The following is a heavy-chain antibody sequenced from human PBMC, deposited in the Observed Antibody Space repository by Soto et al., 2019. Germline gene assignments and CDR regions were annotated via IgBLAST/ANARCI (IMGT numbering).Heavy chain of an antibody. Sequence: QVQLVESGGTLVQPGGSLRLSCAASGFRFSDYFMNWIRQAPGKRLEWLSYISGSGDTIFYADSVKGRFTISRDNAKNSLYLQMDSLRADDTAVYYCARRSTMVTDFDYWGQGTLVAVSS. V-gene: IGHV3-11*01. J-gene: IGHJ4*02. CDR3: ARRSTMVTDFDY. CDR1: GFRFSDYF. D-gene: IGHD3-10*01. CDR2: ISGSGDTI.